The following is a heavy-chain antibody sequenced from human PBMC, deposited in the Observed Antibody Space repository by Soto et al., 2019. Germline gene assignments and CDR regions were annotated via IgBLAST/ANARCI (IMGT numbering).Heavy chain of an antibody. CDR3: AKDMDV. CDR2: ISANGVYT. CDR1: GFTFSNYA. V-gene: IGHV3-23*01. Sequence: AGSLRLSFIASGFTFSNYAMNWVRQAPGKGLECVSFISANGVYTSYVDSVKGRFIISRDNSKNTLFLQMSSLRADDTAVYYCAKDMDVWGQGTTVTVSS. J-gene: IGHJ6*02.